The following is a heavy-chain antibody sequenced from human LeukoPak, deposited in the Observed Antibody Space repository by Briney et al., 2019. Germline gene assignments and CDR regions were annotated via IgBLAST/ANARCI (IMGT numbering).Heavy chain of an antibody. CDR3: ARGATTDYYYYYGMDV. CDR1: GGSISSGDYY. Sequence: SETLSLTCTVSGGSISSGDYYWSWIRQPPGKGLEWIGYIYYSGSTYYNPSLKSRVTISVDTSKNQFSLKLSSVTAADTAVYYCARGATTDYYYYYGMDVWGQGTTVTVSS. CDR2: IYYSGST. J-gene: IGHJ6*02. V-gene: IGHV4-30-4*02. D-gene: IGHD1-26*01.